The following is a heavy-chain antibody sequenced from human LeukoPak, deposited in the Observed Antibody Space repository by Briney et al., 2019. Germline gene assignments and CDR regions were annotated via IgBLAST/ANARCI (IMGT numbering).Heavy chain of an antibody. CDR2: IYSGGST. Sequence: PGGSLRLSCAASGFTISNNYMNWDRQAPGKGLEWVSVIYSGGSTYYADSVKGRFSISRDNSKNTLYMQMNSLRAEDTAVYYCVKGWLLYGFDIWGQGTMVTVSS. CDR3: VKGWLLYGFDI. CDR1: GFTISNNY. J-gene: IGHJ3*02. V-gene: IGHV3-53*01. D-gene: IGHD3-3*01.